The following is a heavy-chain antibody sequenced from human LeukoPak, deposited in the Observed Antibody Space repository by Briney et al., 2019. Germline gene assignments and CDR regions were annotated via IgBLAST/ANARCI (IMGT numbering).Heavy chain of an antibody. CDR3: AKDYDSSGYRPYFDY. CDR1: GLTFDDYA. CDR2: ISWNSGSI. D-gene: IGHD3-22*01. J-gene: IGHJ4*02. V-gene: IGHV3-9*01. Sequence: GGSLRLSCAASGLTFDDYAMHWVRQAPGKGLEWVSGISWNSGSIGYTDSVKGRFTISRDNAKNSLYLQMNSLRAENTALYYCAKDYDSSGYRPYFDYWGQGTLVTVSS.